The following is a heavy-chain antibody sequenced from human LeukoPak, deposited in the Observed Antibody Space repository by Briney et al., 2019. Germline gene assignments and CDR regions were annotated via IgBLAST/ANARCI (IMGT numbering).Heavy chain of an antibody. CDR3: ARLSNYDILTGNSWFDS. CDR2: INHSGST. D-gene: IGHD3-9*01. Sequence: SETLSLTCAVYGGSFSGYYWSWIRQPPGKGLEWIGEINHSGSTNYNPSLKSRATISVDRSKTQFFLKLRSVAAADTAVYYCARLSNYDILTGNSWFDSWGQGTLVTVSS. J-gene: IGHJ5*01. V-gene: IGHV4-34*01. CDR1: GGSFSGYY.